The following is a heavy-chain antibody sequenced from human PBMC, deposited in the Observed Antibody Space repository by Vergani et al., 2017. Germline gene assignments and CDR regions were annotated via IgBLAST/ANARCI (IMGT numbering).Heavy chain of an antibody. CDR1: GGSISSSSYY. CDR3: ARDVGHIAARPNVVDY. J-gene: IGHJ4*02. D-gene: IGHD6-6*01. CDR2: IYYSGST. Sequence: QLQLQESGPGLVKPSETLSLTCTVSGGSISSSSYYWGWIRQPPGKGMEWIGSIYYSGSTYYNPSLKSRVTISVDTSKNQFSRKLSSVTAADTAVYYCARDVGHIAARPNVVDYWGQGTLVTVSS. V-gene: IGHV4-39*07.